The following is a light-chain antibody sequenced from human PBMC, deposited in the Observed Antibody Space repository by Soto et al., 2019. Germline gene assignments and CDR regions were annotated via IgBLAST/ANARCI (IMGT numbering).Light chain of an antibody. J-gene: IGKJ2*02. CDR1: QSLLHSNGYNY. Sequence: DIVMTQSPLSLPVTPGEPASISCRSSQSLLHSNGYNYLDWYLQKPGQSPQLLIYLGSNRASGVPDRVSGSGSGTDFTLKISRVEAEDVGVYYCMQDLQTPRTFGQGTKLEIK. CDR3: MQDLQTPRT. CDR2: LGS. V-gene: IGKV2-28*01.